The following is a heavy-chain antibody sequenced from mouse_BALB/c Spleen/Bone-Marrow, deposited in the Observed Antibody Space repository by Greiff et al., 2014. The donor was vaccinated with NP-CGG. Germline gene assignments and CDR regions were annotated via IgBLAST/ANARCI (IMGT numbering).Heavy chain of an antibody. CDR3: KSNNYGSSRGFVY. CDR2: ISPGNGDI. Sequence: VQLQQSDAELVKPGASVKMSFKASGYTFTDHAIHWVKQKPEQGLEWIGYISPGNGDIKYNEKFKGKATLTADKSSSTAYMQLNSLTSEDSAVYFCKSNNYGSSRGFVYWGQGTPVTVSA. V-gene: IGHV1S53*01. D-gene: IGHD1-1*01. J-gene: IGHJ3*01. CDR1: GYTFTDHA.